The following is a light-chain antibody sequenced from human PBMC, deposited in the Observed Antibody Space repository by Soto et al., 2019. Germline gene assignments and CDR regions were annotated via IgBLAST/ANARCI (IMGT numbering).Light chain of an antibody. CDR2: DVS. CDR1: SSDVGAYNF. J-gene: IGLJ1*01. V-gene: IGLV2-14*03. CDR3: SSDTSSSTHV. Sequence: QSALTQPASVSGSRGQSITISCTGTSSDVGAYNFVSWYQQHPGKLPKLMIFDVSRRPSGVSDRFSGSKSGNTASLTISGLQAEDEGDYYCSSDTSSSTHVFGSGTKLTVL.